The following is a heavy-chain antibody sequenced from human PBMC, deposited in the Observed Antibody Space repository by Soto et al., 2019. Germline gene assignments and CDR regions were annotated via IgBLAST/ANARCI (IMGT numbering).Heavy chain of an antibody. J-gene: IGHJ4*02. CDR2: TIPLLNVA. V-gene: IGHV1-69*08. CDR1: GGTFSTST. CDR3: ARDYPIGSTFSGYDAIDS. Sequence: QVQLVQSGAEVKKPGSSVKVSCKASGGTFSTSTFTWVRQAPGQGLEWMGRTIPLLNVADYAQDFQGRLTITADKTTSTTYMELTSLTSKDTAVYYCARDYPIGSTFSGYDAIDSWGQGTLVTVSS. D-gene: IGHD5-12*01.